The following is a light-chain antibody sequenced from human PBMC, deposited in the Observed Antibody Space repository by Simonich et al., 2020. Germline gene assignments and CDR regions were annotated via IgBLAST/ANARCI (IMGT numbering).Light chain of an antibody. CDR3: QQYDNLPLT. CDR2: DAS. CDR1: QDISNY. Sequence: DIQMTQSPSSLSASVGDRVTITGQASQDISNYLNWYHQKPGKAPKLQIYDASNLETGVPSRFSGSGSGTDFTFTISSLQPEYIATYYCQQYDNLPLTFGGGTKVEIK. J-gene: IGKJ4*01. V-gene: IGKV1-33*01.